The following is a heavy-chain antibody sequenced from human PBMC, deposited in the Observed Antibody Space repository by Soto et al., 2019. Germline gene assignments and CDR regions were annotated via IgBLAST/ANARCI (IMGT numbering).Heavy chain of an antibody. CDR3: ARYDAESGSNKIDP. CDR1: GGSVSSRSHF. J-gene: IGHJ5*02. D-gene: IGHD5-12*01. Sequence: QVQLQESGPGLVKPSEPLSVTCTVSGGSVSSRSHFWSWIRQPPGGGLQWIGSIFYSGSTNYNPSLKSRATLSVDTSRNQFSLRLTSVTAADTAFYYCARYDAESGSNKIDPWGQGTLVTVSS. CDR2: IFYSGST. V-gene: IGHV4-61*01.